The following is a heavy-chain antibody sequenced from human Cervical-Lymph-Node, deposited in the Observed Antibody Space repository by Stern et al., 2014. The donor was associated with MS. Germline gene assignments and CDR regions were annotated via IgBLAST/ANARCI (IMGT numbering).Heavy chain of an antibody. CDR3: AVRYCSGGRCYSVPDV. CDR2: INPSGAT. J-gene: IGHJ6*02. Sequence: VQLVQSGSEVKKPGASVKVSGKASEYTHNNYLIHWVRQAPGQRPDWMGVINPSGATNYAQKVQDRVTMTTDASTSTFYMELSRLRSEDTAVYYCAVRYCSGGRCYSVPDVWGQGTTVIVSS. D-gene: IGHD2-15*01. V-gene: IGHV1-46*02. CDR1: EYTHNNYL.